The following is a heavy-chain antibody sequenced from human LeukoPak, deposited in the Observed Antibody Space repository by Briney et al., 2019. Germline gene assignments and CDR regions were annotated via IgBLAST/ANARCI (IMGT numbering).Heavy chain of an antibody. J-gene: IGHJ4*02. CDR2: IYYSGST. D-gene: IGHD3-10*01. CDR3: ARDGDYGSGSYYPPPLYYFDY. V-gene: IGHV4-39*07. CDR1: GGSFSGYY. Sequence: SETLSLTCAVYGGSFSGYYWGWIRQPPGKGLEWIGSIYYSGSTYYNPSLKSRVTISVDTSKNQFSLKLSSVTAADTAVYYCARDGDYGSGSYYPPPLYYFDYWGQGTLVTVPS.